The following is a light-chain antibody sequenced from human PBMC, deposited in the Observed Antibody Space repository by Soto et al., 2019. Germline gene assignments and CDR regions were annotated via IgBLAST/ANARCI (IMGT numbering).Light chain of an antibody. Sequence: DIQMTQSPSTLSASVGDRVNITCRASQNIGTRLAWYQHKPGKAPKLLIYAASSLQSGVPSRFSGSGSGTDFTLTISSLQPEDFATYYCQQSYSTPTFGQGTRLEIK. V-gene: IGKV1-39*01. CDR1: QNIGTR. CDR3: QQSYSTPT. CDR2: AAS. J-gene: IGKJ5*01.